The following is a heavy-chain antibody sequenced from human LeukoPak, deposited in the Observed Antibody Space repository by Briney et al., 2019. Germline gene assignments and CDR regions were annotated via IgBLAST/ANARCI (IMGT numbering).Heavy chain of an antibody. D-gene: IGHD5-12*01. CDR1: GFTFNNYE. CDR3: AGIITTIMDY. V-gene: IGHV3-48*03. CDR2: IGRSGSTI. Sequence: GGSLRLSCAASGFTFNNYEMKWVRQAPGKGLEWVSYIGRSGSTIYYADSVKGRFTISRDNAKNSLYLQMNSLRADDTAVYYCAGIITTIMDYWGQGTLVTVSS. J-gene: IGHJ4*02.